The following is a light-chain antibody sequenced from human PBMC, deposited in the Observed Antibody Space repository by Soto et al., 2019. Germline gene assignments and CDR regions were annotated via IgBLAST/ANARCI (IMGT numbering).Light chain of an antibody. Sequence: EIVMTQSPATMSVSPGERATLSCRASQSVSSSLAWYQQKPGQAPRLLIYHASTGATSIPARFSGSGSGTHFTLTISSLQPEDFATYYCQQLHGYPITFGQGTRLE. V-gene: IGKV3-15*01. J-gene: IGKJ5*01. CDR3: QQLHGYPIT. CDR2: HAS. CDR1: QSVSSS.